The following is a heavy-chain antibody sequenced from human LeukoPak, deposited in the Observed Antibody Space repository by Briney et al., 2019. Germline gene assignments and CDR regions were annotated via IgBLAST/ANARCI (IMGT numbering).Heavy chain of an antibody. CDR1: GGSFSGYY. Sequence: SETLSLTCAVYGGSFSGYYWSWIRQPPGKGLEWIGEINHSGSTNYNPSLKSRVTISVDTSKNQFSLKLSSVTAADTAVYYCARVIVTLWFELFDAFDIWGQGTMVTVSS. CDR2: INHSGST. J-gene: IGHJ3*02. CDR3: ARVIVTLWFELFDAFDI. D-gene: IGHD3-10*01. V-gene: IGHV4-34*01.